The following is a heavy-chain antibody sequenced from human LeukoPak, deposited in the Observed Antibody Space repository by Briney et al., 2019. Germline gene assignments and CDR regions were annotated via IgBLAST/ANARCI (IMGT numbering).Heavy chain of an antibody. CDR2: ISGSGTTT. D-gene: IGHD2-21*02. CDR1: GFTFSSYA. CDR3: AKTLRGGDWYFDY. V-gene: IGHV3-23*01. Sequence: GGSLRLSCAASGFTFSSYAMSWVRQAPGKGLEWISAISGSGTTTYYADSVKGLFTISRDNSKNTLYLQMNSLGAGDTAIYYCAKTLRGGDWYFDYWGQGTLVTVSS. J-gene: IGHJ4*02.